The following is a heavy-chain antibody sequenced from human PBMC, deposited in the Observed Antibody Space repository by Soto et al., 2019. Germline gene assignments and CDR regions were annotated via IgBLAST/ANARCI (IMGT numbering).Heavy chain of an antibody. Sequence: SVKVSCKASGGTFSSYSISWVLQAPGQGLEWMGGIIPIFGTANYAQKFQGRVTITADESTSTAYMELSSLRSEDTAVYYCASDRGITTPEDYFDYWGQGTLVTVSS. V-gene: IGHV1-69*13. J-gene: IGHJ4*02. CDR2: IIPIFGTA. D-gene: IGHD3-22*01. CDR3: ASDRGITTPEDYFDY. CDR1: GGTFSSYS.